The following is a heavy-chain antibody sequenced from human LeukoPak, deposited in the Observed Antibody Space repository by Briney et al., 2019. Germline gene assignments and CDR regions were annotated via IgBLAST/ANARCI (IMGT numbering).Heavy chain of an antibody. CDR3: AKDFIAFSGWEPLGF. Sequence: GGSLRLSCAASGFTFSSYGMHWVRQAPGKGLEWVAVIWYDGSNKYYADSVKGRFTISRDNSKNTVYLQMNSLRAEDTAVYYCAKDFIAFSGWEPLGFWGQGILVTVSS. CDR1: GFTFSSYG. D-gene: IGHD1-26*01. CDR2: IWYDGSNK. V-gene: IGHV3-33*06. J-gene: IGHJ4*02.